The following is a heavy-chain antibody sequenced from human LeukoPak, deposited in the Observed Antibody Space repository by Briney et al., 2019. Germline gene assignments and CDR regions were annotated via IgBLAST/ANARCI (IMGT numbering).Heavy chain of an antibody. CDR1: GFTLSNHW. CDR3: ARVGIDYGDYLENDFDY. V-gene: IGHV3-74*01. D-gene: IGHD4-17*01. CDR2: ISGDEIWT. J-gene: IGHJ4*02. Sequence: GGSLRLSCAASGFTLSNHWMHWVRQAPGKGLVWVSRISGDEIWTSYADSVKGRFIISRDNAKDTLYLQMNSLRTEDTAVYYCARVGIDYGDYLENDFDYWGQGTLVTVSS.